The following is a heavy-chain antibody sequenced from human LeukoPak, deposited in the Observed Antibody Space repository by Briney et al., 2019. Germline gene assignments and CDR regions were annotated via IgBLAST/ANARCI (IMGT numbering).Heavy chain of an antibody. V-gene: IGHV1-8*01. D-gene: IGHD1-26*01. J-gene: IGHJ5*02. Sequence: ASVKVSCKASGYTFTSYDINWVRQATGQGLEWMGWMNPNSGNTGYAQKFQGRVTMTRNTSISTAYMELSSLRSEDTAVYYCARDPLVGAYNWFDPWGQGTLVTVSS. CDR1: GYTFTSYD. CDR3: ARDPLVGAYNWFDP. CDR2: MNPNSGNT.